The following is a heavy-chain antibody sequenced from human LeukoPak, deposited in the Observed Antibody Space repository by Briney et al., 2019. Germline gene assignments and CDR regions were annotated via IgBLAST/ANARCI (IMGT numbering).Heavy chain of an antibody. CDR2: INPSGGST. Sequence: GASVKVSCKASGYTFTSYYMHWVRQAPGQGLEWMGIINPSGGSTSYAQKFQGRVTITADESTSTAYMELSSLRSEDTAVYYCARSTLYCSSTSCPLEDYYYYMDVWGKGTTVTVSS. CDR1: GYTFTSYY. CDR3: ARSTLYCSSTSCPLEDYYYYMDV. J-gene: IGHJ6*03. D-gene: IGHD2-2*01. V-gene: IGHV1-46*01.